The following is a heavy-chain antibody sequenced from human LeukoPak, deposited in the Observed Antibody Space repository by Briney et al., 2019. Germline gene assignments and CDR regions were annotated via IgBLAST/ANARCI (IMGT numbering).Heavy chain of an antibody. CDR1: GFTFSSYA. CDR2: ISGSGGST. CDR3: ARGIVGATGDWFDP. D-gene: IGHD1-26*01. Sequence: GGSLRLSCAASGFTFSSYAISWVRQAPGKGLEWVSAISGSGGSTYHADSVKGRFTISRDNSKNTLYLQMNSLRAEDTAVYYCARGIVGATGDWFDPWGQGTLVTVSS. J-gene: IGHJ5*02. V-gene: IGHV3-23*01.